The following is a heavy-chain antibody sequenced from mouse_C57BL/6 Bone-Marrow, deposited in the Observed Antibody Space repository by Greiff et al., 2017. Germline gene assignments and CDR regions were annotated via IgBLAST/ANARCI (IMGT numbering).Heavy chain of an antibody. CDR3: AIIATVGEYYFDD. Sequence: QVQLKQPGAELVKPGASVKVSCKASGYTFTSYWMHWVKQRPGQGLEWIGRIHPSDSDTNYNQKFKGKATLTVDKSSSTAYMQLSSLTSEDSAVYYCAIIATVGEYYFDDWGKGTTLTVSS. J-gene: IGHJ2*01. D-gene: IGHD1-1*01. CDR1: GYTFTSYW. CDR2: IHPSDSDT. V-gene: IGHV1-74*01.